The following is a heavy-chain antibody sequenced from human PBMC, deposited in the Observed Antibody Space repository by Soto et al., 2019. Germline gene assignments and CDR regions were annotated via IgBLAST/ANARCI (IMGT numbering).Heavy chain of an antibody. V-gene: IGHV1-69*06. J-gene: IGHJ4*02. CDR1: GYTFTSYD. CDR3: ARDRSYGGNSVMGY. Sequence: SVKVSCKASGYTFTSYDINWVRQATGQGLEWMGGIIPIFGTANYAQKFQGRVTITADKSTSTAYMELSSLRSEDTAVYYCARDRSYGGNSVMGYWGQGTLVTVSS. CDR2: IIPIFGTA. D-gene: IGHD4-17*01.